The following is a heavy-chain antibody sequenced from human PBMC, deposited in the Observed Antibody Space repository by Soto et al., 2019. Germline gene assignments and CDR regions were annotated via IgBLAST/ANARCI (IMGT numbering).Heavy chain of an antibody. CDR1: GLSLSNFA. CDR2: IGRGGDM. J-gene: IGHJ4*02. Sequence: GGSLRLSCAVSGLSLSNFAMSWVRQSPGEGPQWVSSIGRGGDMHYADSVKGRFAISRDTSKNTLHLQMNSLRADDTATYYCAFSTGFDLWGQGTLVTVSS. V-gene: IGHV3-23*01. CDR3: AFSTGFDL. D-gene: IGHD4-17*01.